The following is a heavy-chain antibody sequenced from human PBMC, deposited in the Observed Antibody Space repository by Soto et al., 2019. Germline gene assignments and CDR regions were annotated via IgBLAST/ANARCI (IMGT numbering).Heavy chain of an antibody. Sequence: QVQLHESGPGLVKPSDTLSLTCNVSAGSISGYYWIWIRQAQGKGLEYFGYIYYRGGTNYTSSLTSRVTMSVDTARNQVALKLNSVTPAATAVYYCARQKLLTFYYALHVWVQGTTITVS. D-gene: IGHD1-26*01. CDR2: IYYRGGT. J-gene: IGHJ6*02. CDR1: AGSISGYY. CDR3: ARQKLLTFYYALHV. V-gene: IGHV4-59*07.